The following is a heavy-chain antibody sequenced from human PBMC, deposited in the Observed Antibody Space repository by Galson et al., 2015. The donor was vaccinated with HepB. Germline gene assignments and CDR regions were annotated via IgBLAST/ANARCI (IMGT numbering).Heavy chain of an antibody. CDR1: GFTFSNFG. J-gene: IGHJ6*02. D-gene: IGHD3-16*01. Sequence: SLRLSCAASGFTFSNFGMHWVRQAPGKGLEWVAIISYDGSNKYYADSVKGRFTISRDNSNNTVDLQMNSLRAEDTAVYYCAKDPYRAMGGMDVWGQGTTVTVSS. CDR3: AKDPYRAMGGMDV. V-gene: IGHV3-30*18. CDR2: ISYDGSNK.